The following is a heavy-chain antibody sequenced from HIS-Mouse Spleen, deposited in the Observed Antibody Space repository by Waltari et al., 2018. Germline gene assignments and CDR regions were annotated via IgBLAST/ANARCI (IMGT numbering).Heavy chain of an antibody. V-gene: IGHV4-39*07. Sequence: QLQLQDSGPGLVKPSQTLSLTCPLPGASIVSGWTYSGWIRQPPGKGLEWFGSIYYRGSAYYNPSLKSRVTISVDTSKNQCSLKLSSVTAADTAVYYCAREIPYSSSWYDWYFDLWGRGTLVTVSS. D-gene: IGHD6-13*01. CDR3: AREIPYSSSWYDWYFDL. CDR1: GASIVSGWTY. J-gene: IGHJ2*01. CDR2: IYYRGSA.